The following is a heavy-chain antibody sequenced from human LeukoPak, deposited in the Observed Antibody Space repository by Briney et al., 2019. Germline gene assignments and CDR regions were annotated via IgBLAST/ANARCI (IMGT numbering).Heavy chain of an antibody. V-gene: IGHV4-39*01. CDR3: ARLGPEAVAGSGVDY. D-gene: IGHD6-19*01. CDR1: GFTFSSYS. J-gene: IGHJ4*02. Sequence: GSLRLSCAASGFTFSSYSMTWVRQPPGKGLEWIGSNYYSGNTYYNPSLKSRITISVDTSKNRFSLRLSSVTAADTAVYHCARLGPEAVAGSGVDYWGQGTLVTVAS. CDR2: NYYSGNT.